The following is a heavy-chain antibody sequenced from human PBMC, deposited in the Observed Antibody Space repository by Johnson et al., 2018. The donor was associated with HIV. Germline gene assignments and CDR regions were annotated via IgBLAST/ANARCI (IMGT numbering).Heavy chain of an antibody. D-gene: IGHD6-13*01. J-gene: IGHJ3*02. CDR2: VSSGGTS. CDR3: ADSSPFYAFDI. V-gene: IGHV3-66*01. CDR1: GFTISGFY. Sequence: VQLVESGGGVVQPGGSLRLSCAASGFTISGFYMSWVRQAPGKVPEWLSVVSSGGTSYYADSVRGRFTVSRDNSKNTLYLQMNSLRAEDTAVYYCADSSPFYAFDIWGQGTMVTVSS.